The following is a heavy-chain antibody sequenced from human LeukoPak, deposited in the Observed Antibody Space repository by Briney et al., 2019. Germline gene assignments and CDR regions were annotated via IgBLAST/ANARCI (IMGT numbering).Heavy chain of an antibody. V-gene: IGHV4-31*03. Sequence: SETLSLTCTVSGGSISSGGYYWSWIRQHPGKGLEWIGYIYYSGSTYYNPSLKSRVTISVDTSKNQFSLKLSSVTAADTAVYYCAREGPGRRDGYNYFDYWGQGTLVTVSS. CDR1: GGSISSGGYY. CDR3: AREGPGRRDGYNYFDY. CDR2: IYYSGST. J-gene: IGHJ4*02. D-gene: IGHD5-24*01.